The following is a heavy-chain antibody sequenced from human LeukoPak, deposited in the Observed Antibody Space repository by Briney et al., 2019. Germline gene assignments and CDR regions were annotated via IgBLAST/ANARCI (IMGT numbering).Heavy chain of an antibody. V-gene: IGHV4-59*12. D-gene: IGHD6-19*01. CDR3: AKSIAVAGTMDFDY. CDR1: GGSISSYY. J-gene: IGHJ4*02. Sequence: PSETLSLTCTVSGGSISSYYWSWIRQPPGKGLEWIGYIYDSGSTNYNPSLKSRVTISVDTSKNQFSLKLSSVTAEDTAVYYCAKSIAVAGTMDFDYWGQGTLVTVSS. CDR2: IYDSGST.